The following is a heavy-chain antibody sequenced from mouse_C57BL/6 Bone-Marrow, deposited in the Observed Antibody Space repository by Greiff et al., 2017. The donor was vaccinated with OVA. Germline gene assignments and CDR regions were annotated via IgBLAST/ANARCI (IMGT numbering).Heavy chain of an antibody. Sequence: VQRVESDAELVKPGASVKISCKVSGYTFTDHTIHWMKQRPEQGLEWIGYIYPRDGSTKYNEKFKGKATLTADKSSSTAYMQLNSLTSEDSAVYFCAKASTVVDWYFDVWGTGTTVTVSS. J-gene: IGHJ1*03. V-gene: IGHV1-78*01. CDR3: AKASTVVDWYFDV. CDR1: GYTFTDHT. CDR2: IYPRDGST. D-gene: IGHD1-1*01.